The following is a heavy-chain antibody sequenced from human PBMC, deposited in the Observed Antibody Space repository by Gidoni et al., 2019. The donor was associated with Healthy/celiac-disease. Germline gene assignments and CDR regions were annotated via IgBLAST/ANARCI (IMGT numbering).Heavy chain of an antibody. V-gene: IGHV3-48*03. CDR3: ARDDYGDYWVLFDY. D-gene: IGHD4-17*01. CDR2: ISGSGGTI. CDR1: GFTFSTYD. J-gene: IGHJ4*02. Sequence: EVQLVESGGGLVQPGGSLRLSCAASGFTFSTYDMIWVRQAPGKGLEWISYISGSGGTIYYADSVKGRFTISRDNAKNSLYLQMNSLRVEDTAVYYCARDDYGDYWVLFDYWGQGTLVTVSS.